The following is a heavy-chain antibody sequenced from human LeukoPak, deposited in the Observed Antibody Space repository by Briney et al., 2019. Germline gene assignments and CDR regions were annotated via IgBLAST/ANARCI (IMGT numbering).Heavy chain of an antibody. CDR1: GFTFDDYT. Sequence: PGGSLRLSCAASGFTFDDYTMPWVRQAPGKGLEWVSGLNWNSGIIAYADSVKGRFTISRDNAKNSLYLQMNSLRAEDTAVYYCAKDPWGPWGQGTLVTVSS. CDR3: AKDPWGP. V-gene: IGHV3-9*01. CDR2: LNWNSGII. D-gene: IGHD7-27*01. J-gene: IGHJ5*02.